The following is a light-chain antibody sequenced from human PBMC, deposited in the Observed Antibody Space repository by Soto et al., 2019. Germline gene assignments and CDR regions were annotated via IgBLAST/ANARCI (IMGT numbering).Light chain of an antibody. J-gene: IGKJ3*01. V-gene: IGKV3-11*01. CDR1: QSVSSS. Sequence: EIVLTQSPDTLSLSPGERATLSCRASQSVSSSLSWYQQKPGQAPRLLIYDASNRATGSPARFSGSGSGTDITLTISSLEPEDFAVYYCQQRSNWPPEVTFGPGTKVDIK. CDR3: QQRSNWPPEVT. CDR2: DAS.